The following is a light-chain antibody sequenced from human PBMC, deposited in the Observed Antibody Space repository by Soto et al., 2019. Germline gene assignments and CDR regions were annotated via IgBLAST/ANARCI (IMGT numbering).Light chain of an antibody. Sequence: DIVMTQSPDSLAVPLGEKATINCNSSQNILYSSNNHNYLGWYQLKPGQPPKLLIYWASTPKSGDPDRFSGSESGIDFTLTIGSLRPEDVAVCYCQLGYRCGWSFGHGTKVEI. CDR2: WAS. V-gene: IGKV4-1*01. CDR3: QLGYRCGWS. J-gene: IGKJ1*01. CDR1: QNILYSSNNHNY.